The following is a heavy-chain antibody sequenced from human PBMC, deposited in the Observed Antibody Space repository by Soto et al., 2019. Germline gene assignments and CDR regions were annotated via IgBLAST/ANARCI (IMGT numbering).Heavy chain of an antibody. D-gene: IGHD1-7*01. CDR2: INAGNGNT. V-gene: IGHV1-3*01. CDR1: GYTFTSYA. J-gene: IGHJ4*02. CDR3: ARDRGGSYNWNSDPFDY. Sequence: GASVKVSCKASGYTFTSYAMHWVRQAPGQRLEWMGWINAGNGNTKYSQKFQGRVTITRDTSASTAYMELSSLRSEDTAVYYCARDRGGSYNWNSDPFDYWGQGTLVTVSS.